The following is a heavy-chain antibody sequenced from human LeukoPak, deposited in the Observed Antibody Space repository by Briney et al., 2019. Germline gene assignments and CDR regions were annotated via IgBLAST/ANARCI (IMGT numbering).Heavy chain of an antibody. J-gene: IGHJ3*02. CDR3: ARDDRRFLGWLFFRGSTFDI. V-gene: IGHV1-18*01. D-gene: IGHD3-3*01. Sequence: GASVKVSCKASGYTFTSYGISWVRQAPGQGLEWMGWISAYNGNTNYAQKLQGRVTMTTDTSTSTAYMELRSLRSDDTAVYYCARDDRRFLGWLFFRGSTFDIWGQGTMVTVSS. CDR2: ISAYNGNT. CDR1: GYTFTSYG.